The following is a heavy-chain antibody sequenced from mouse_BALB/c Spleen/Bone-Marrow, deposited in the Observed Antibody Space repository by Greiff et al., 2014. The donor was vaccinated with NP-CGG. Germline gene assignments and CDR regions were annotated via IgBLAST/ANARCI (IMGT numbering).Heavy chain of an antibody. CDR3: TRGGSSPYYFDY. CDR1: GYTFTSYW. Sequence: QVQLKESGAELVRPGASVKLSCKASGYTFTSYWINWVKQRPGQGLEWIGNIYPSDSYTNYNQKFKDKATLTVDKSPTTAYMQLSSPTSEDSAVYCCTRGGSSPYYFDYWGQGTTLTVSS. V-gene: IGHV1-69*02. CDR2: IYPSDSYT. J-gene: IGHJ2*01. D-gene: IGHD1-1*01.